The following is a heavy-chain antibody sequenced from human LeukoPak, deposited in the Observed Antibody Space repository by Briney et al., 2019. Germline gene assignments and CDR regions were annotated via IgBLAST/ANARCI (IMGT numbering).Heavy chain of an antibody. V-gene: IGHV4-34*01. CDR3: ARVISRPSQRLAYYYYGMDV. CDR1: GGSFSGYY. J-gene: IGHJ6*02. Sequence: PSETLSLTCAVYGGSFSGYYWSWIRQPPGKGLEWIGEINHSGSTNYNPSLKSRVTISVDTSKNQFSLKLSSVTAADTAVYYCARVISRPSQRLAYYYYGMDVWGQGTTVTVSS. D-gene: IGHD6-19*01. CDR2: INHSGST.